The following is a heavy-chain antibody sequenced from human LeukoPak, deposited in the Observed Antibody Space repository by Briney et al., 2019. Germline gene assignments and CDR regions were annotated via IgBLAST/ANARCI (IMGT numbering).Heavy chain of an antibody. Sequence: GGSLRLSCAAWGLTFNDYYKRWLRDAPGKGLEGVSYIDNSGTTIYYTHSVKGRFTISRDNANSSLYLQKNSLRAEDTAFYYCARRKHSSGWSPNEYYFDYWGQGTLVTVSS. D-gene: IGHD6-13*01. J-gene: IGHJ4*02. CDR1: GLTFNDYY. V-gene: IGHV3-11*01. CDR2: IDNSGTTI. CDR3: ARRKHSSGWSPNEYYFDY.